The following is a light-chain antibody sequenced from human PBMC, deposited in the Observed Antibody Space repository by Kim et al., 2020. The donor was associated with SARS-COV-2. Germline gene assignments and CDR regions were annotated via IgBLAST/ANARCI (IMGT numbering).Light chain of an antibody. J-gene: IGLJ3*02. CDR3: AAWDDSLSGLWV. V-gene: IGLV1-47*01. CDR2: RNN. CDR1: SSNIGSNY. Sequence: QRVTISCSGSSSNIGSNYVYWYQQLPGTAPKLLIYRNNQRPSGVPDRFSGSKSGTSASLATSGLRSEDEADYYCAAWDDSLSGLWVFGGGTQLTVL.